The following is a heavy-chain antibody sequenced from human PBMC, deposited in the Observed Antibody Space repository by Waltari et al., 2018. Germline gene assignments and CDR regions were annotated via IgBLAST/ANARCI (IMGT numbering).Heavy chain of an antibody. V-gene: IGHV1-2*06. CDR1: GYTFTGYY. CDR3: ARDPMVQGVIGPTTFDY. Sequence: QVQLVQSGAEVKKPGASVKVSCKASGYTFTGYYMHWVRQAPGQGLEWMGRINPNSGGTNYAQKFQGRVTMTRDTSISTAYMELSRLRSDDTAVYYCARDPMVQGVIGPTTFDYWGQGTLVTVSS. J-gene: IGHJ4*02. D-gene: IGHD3-10*01. CDR2: INPNSGGT.